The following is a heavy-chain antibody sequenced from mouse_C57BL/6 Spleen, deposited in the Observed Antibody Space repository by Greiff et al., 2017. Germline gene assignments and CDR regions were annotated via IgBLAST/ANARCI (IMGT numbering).Heavy chain of an antibody. CDR1: GYAFSSYW. Sequence: VQGVESGAELVKPGASVKISCKASGYAFSSYWMNWVKQRPGKGLEWIGQIYPGDGDTNYNGKFKGKATLSADKSSSTAYMQLSSLTSEDSAVYFCARPSTVEVRGYFEGWGTGTTVTVSS. J-gene: IGHJ1*03. CDR3: ARPSTVEVRGYFEG. CDR2: IYPGDGDT. V-gene: IGHV1-80*01. D-gene: IGHD1-1*01.